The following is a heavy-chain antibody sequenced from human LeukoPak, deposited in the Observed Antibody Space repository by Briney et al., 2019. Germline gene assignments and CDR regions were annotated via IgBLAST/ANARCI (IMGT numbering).Heavy chain of an antibody. D-gene: IGHD3-22*01. CDR1: GFTFSSYA. J-gene: IGHJ3*02. Sequence: PGGSLRLSCAASGFTFSSYAMSWVRQAPGKGLEWVSAISGSGGSTYYADSVKGRFTISRDNSQNTLYLQMNSLRAEDTAVYYCAKDRYYYDSSGYYPDAFDIWGQGTMVTVSS. V-gene: IGHV3-23*01. CDR3: AKDRYYYDSSGYYPDAFDI. CDR2: ISGSGGST.